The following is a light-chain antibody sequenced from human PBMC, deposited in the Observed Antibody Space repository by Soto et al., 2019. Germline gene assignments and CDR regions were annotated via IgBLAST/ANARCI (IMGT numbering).Light chain of an antibody. CDR2: EGS. V-gene: IGLV2-23*01. Sequence: HSALTQPASVSGSPGQSITISCTGTSSDVGSYNFVSWYQQHPGKAPKLMIYEGSKRPSGVSNRFSGSKSGNTASLTISGLQAEDEADYYCCSYAGSSTWVFGTGTKLTVL. J-gene: IGLJ1*01. CDR1: SSDVGSYNF. CDR3: CSYAGSSTWV.